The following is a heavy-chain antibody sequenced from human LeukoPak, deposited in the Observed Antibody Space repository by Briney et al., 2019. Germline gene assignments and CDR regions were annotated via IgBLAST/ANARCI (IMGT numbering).Heavy chain of an antibody. V-gene: IGHV4-34*01. CDR1: GGSFGGYY. J-gene: IGHJ4*02. Sequence: SETLSLTCAVHGGSFGGYYWSWIRQPPGKGLEWIGEINHSGSTNYNPSLKSRVTISVDTSKNQFSLKLSSVTAADTAVHYCARGRRSKPFDYWGQGTLVTVSS. CDR3: ARGRRSKPFDY. CDR2: INHSGST. D-gene: IGHD1-14*01.